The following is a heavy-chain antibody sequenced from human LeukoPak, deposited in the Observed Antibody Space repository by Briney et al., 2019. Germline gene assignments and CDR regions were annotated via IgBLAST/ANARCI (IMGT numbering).Heavy chain of an antibody. CDR2: IYYSGST. V-gene: IGHV4-30-4*08. D-gene: IGHD3-10*01. J-gene: IGHJ3*02. Sequence: SETLSLTCTVSGGSISSGDYYWRWIRQPPGTGLEWIGYIYYSGSTYYNPSLKSRVTISVDTSKNQFSLKLSSVTAADTAVYYCARDRTFYGSGIKPDAFDIWGQGTMVTVSS. CDR3: ARDRTFYGSGIKPDAFDI. CDR1: GGSISSGDYY.